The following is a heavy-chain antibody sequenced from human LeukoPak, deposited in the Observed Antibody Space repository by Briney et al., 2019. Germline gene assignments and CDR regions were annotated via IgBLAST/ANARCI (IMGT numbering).Heavy chain of an antibody. Sequence: PGGSLRLSCAASGFSVSSIYMTWVRQAPGKGLEWVSIFYRGDDRHYADSVKGRFTISRDNSKNTLSLQMNNLRVEDTAVYFCARGGGSENHYAPWYFDYWGQGALVTVSS. J-gene: IGHJ4*02. D-gene: IGHD3-10*01. CDR3: ARGGGSENHYAPWYFDY. CDR1: GFSVSSIY. V-gene: IGHV3-53*01. CDR2: FYRGDDR.